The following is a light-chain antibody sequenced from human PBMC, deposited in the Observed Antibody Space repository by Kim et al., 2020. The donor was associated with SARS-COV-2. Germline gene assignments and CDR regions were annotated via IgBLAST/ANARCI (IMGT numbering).Light chain of an antibody. V-gene: IGKV1-5*03. CDR3: QQYNSYSPTWT. CDR2: KAS. J-gene: IGKJ1*01. Sequence: DIQMTQSPSTLSASVGDRVTITCRASQSISSWLAWYQQKPGKAPKLLIYKASSLESGVPSRFSGSGSGTEFTLTISSLQPDDFETYYCQQYNSYSPTWTFGQGTKVDIK. CDR1: QSISSW.